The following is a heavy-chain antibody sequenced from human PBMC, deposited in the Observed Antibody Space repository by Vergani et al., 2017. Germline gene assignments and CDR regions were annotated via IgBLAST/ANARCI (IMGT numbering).Heavy chain of an antibody. Sequence: EVELVQSGPEMRKPGASLKISCKGSEYSSGNYLNGWVRQVPGKGLDGMGIIYPADSDTRYSPSFQGQVIISADNSISTAFLQWDSLKASKTALYYCARHTTYTDSWGQGTLVTVSS. J-gene: IGHJ4*02. CDR3: ARHTTYTDS. CDR2: IYPADSDT. CDR1: EYSSGNYL. V-gene: IGHV5-51*01. D-gene: IGHD1-1*01.